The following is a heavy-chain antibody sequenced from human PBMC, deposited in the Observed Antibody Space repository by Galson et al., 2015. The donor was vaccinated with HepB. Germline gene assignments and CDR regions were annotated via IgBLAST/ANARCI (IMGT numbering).Heavy chain of an antibody. CDR1: GGSISSSSYY. CDR3: ASEYGDYVKRGNRWFDP. D-gene: IGHD4-17*01. Sequence: SETLSLTCTVSGGSISSSSYYWGWIRQPPGKGLEWIGSIYYSGSTYYNPSLKSRVTISVDTSKNQFSLKLSSVTAADTAVYYCASEYGDYVKRGNRWFDPWGQGTLVTVSS. CDR2: IYYSGST. J-gene: IGHJ5*02. V-gene: IGHV4-39*01.